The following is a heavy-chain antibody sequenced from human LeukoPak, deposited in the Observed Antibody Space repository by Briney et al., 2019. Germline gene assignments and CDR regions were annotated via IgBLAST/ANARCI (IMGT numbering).Heavy chain of an antibody. D-gene: IGHD3-3*01. J-gene: IGHJ3*02. V-gene: IGHV4-39*01. CDR3: ARQLGSNPYYDFWSGYPPDAFDI. CDR2: IYYSGST. Sequence: LETLSLTCTVSGGSISSSSYYWGWIRQPPGKGLEWIGSIYYSGSTYYNPSLKSRVTISVDTSKNQFSLKLSSVTAADTAVYYCARQLGSNPYYDFWSGYPPDAFDIWGQGTMVTVSS. CDR1: GGSISSSSYY.